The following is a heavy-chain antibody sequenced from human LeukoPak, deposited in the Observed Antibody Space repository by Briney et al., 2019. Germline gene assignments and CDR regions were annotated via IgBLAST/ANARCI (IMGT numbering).Heavy chain of an antibody. V-gene: IGHV3-53*01. CDR2: IYSGGST. CDR1: GFTVSSNY. J-gene: IGHJ3*02. Sequence: GGSLRLSCAASGFTVSSNYMSWVRQAPGKGLEWVSIIYSGGSTYYADSVRGRFTISRDNSKNTLYLQMNSLRAEDTAVYYCARDRMVRYAFDIWGQGTLVTVSS. D-gene: IGHD3-10*01. CDR3: ARDRMVRYAFDI.